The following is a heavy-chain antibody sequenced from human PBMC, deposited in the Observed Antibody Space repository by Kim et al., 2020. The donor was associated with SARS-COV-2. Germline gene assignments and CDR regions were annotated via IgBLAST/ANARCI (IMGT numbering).Heavy chain of an antibody. D-gene: IGHD3-3*01. J-gene: IGHJ4*02. V-gene: IGHV3-23*01. CDR1: GFTFSSYA. CDR2: ISGSGGRT. CDR3: AKGVSITIFGVVIIPAVPEYYFDY. Sequence: GGSLRLSCAASGFTFSSYAMSWVRQAPGKGLEWVSAISGSGGRTYYADSVKGRFTISRDNSKNTLYLQMNSLRAEDTAVYYCAKGVSITIFGVVIIPAVPEYYFDYWGQGTLVTVSS.